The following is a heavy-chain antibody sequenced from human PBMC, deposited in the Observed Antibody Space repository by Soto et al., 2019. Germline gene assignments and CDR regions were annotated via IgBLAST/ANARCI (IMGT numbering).Heavy chain of an antibody. D-gene: IGHD6-13*01. CDR3: AKAPIAAGGTGSYGY. Sequence: EVQLLESGGGLVQPGESLRLSCAASGFTFRSYAMSWVRQAPGKGLEWVSGINSGGVSRYYADSVKGRFTISRDNSKNTLYLQMDSLRPEDTAVHYCAKAPIAAGGTGSYGYWGQGTLVTVSS. CDR2: INSGGVSR. J-gene: IGHJ4*02. CDR1: GFTFRSYA. V-gene: IGHV3-23*01.